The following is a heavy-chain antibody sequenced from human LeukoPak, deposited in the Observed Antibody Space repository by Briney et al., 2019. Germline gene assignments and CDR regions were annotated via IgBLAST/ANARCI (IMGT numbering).Heavy chain of an antibody. CDR3: ARERCSGGSCYGGPWFDP. V-gene: IGHV1-2*02. J-gene: IGHJ5*01. CDR2: INPNSGGT. D-gene: IGHD2-15*01. CDR1: GYTFTGYY. Sequence: ASVKVSCKASGYTFTGYYMHWVRRAPGQGLEWMGWINPNSGGTNYAQKFQGRVTMTRDTSISTAYMELSRLRSDDTAVYYCARERCSGGSCYGGPWFDPWGQGTLVTVSS.